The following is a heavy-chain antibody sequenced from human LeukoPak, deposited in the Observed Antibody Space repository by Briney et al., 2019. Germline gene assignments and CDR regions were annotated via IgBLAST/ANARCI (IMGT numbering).Heavy chain of an antibody. CDR1: GYTFTGYY. CDR2: INPNSGGT. CDR3: ARRPEVNLERFDY. D-gene: IGHD1-14*01. V-gene: IGHV1-2*02. J-gene: IGHJ4*02. Sequence: ASVKVSCKASGYTFTGYYIHWVRQPPAQGLEWMGWINPNSGGTNYAQKFQGRVPMTRDTPISTAFMELSRLRSDDTAVYYCARRPEVNLERFDYWGQGTLVTVSS.